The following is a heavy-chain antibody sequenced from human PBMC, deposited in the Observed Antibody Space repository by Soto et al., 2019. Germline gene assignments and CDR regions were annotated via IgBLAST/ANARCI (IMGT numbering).Heavy chain of an antibody. Sequence: EVQLVESGGGLVKPGGSLRLSCAASGFGFTNAWMSWVRQAPGKGLEWVGRIKSKTDGGTTHYAAPVKYRFTISRVGSKNALCLQMNSQNAAATAVYYCCDGMDVWGQGTTVTVSS. CDR1: GFGFTNAW. J-gene: IGHJ6*02. V-gene: IGHV3-15*01. CDR3: CDGMDV. CDR2: IKSKTDGGTT.